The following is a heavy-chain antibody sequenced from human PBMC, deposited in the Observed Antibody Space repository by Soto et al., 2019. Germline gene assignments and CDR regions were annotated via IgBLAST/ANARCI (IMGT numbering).Heavy chain of an antibody. CDR2: IYHSGST. J-gene: IGHJ4*02. V-gene: IGHV4-38-2*01. CDR3: ARGQFDY. Sequence: PSETLSLTCAVSGYSISSGYYWGWIRQPPGKGLEWIGSIYHSGSTYYNPSLKSRVTISVDTSKNQFSLKLSSVTAADTAVYYCARGQFDYWGQGTLVTVS. CDR1: GYSISSGYY.